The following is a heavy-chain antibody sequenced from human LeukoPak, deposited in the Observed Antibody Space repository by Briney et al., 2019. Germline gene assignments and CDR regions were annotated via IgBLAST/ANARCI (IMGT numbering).Heavy chain of an antibody. V-gene: IGHV4-61*08. CDR2: MYYSGNT. CDR3: ARGKYYFDY. Sequence: SETLSLTCTVSGGSISSGGYYWSWIRQPPGKGLEWIGYMYYSGNTNYIPSLKSRLTTSLDTSKNQFSLKLSSVTAADTAVYYCARGKYYFDYWGQGTLVTVSS. CDR1: GGSISSGGYY. J-gene: IGHJ4*02.